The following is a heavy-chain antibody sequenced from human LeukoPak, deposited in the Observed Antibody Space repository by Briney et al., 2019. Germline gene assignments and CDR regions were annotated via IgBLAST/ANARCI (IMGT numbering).Heavy chain of an antibody. Sequence: GGSLRLSCAASGFTFSRNALSWVRQAPGKGLEWVSSLSGSGGDTYYADSVKGRFTISRDNAKNSLYLQMNSLRDEDTAVYYCASYGDHPATYYFDYWGQGTLVTVSS. CDR2: LSGSGGDT. D-gene: IGHD4-17*01. CDR3: ASYGDHPATYYFDY. CDR1: GFTFSRNA. J-gene: IGHJ4*02. V-gene: IGHV3-23*01.